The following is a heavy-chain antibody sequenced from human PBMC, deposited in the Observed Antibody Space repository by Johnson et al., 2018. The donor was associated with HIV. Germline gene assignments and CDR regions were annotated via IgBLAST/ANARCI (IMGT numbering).Heavy chain of an antibody. V-gene: IGHV3-7*05. CDR1: GFTFSSYW. CDR3: AREGTVSYGGAFDI. CDR2: IKQDGSEK. J-gene: IGHJ3*02. Sequence: VQLVESGGGLVQPGGSLRLSCAASGFTFSSYWMGWVRQAPGKGLEWVANIKQDGSEKYYVDSLKGRFTISRDNAMNSLYLQMNSLRAEDTAVYYCAREGTVSYGGAFDIWGQGTMVTVSS. D-gene: IGHD4-17*01.